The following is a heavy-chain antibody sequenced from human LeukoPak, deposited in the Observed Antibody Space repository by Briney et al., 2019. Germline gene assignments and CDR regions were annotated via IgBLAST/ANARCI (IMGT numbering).Heavy chain of an antibody. D-gene: IGHD3-3*01. CDR2: ISSSSSYI. CDR1: GFTFSDYY. CDR3: ARSDYGFRYGMDV. Sequence: PGGSLRLSCAASGFTFSDYYMSWIRQAPGKGLEWVSSISSSSSYIYYADSVKGRFTISRDNAKNSLYLQMNSLRAEDTAVYYCARSDYGFRYGMDVWGQGTTVTVSS. V-gene: IGHV3-11*03. J-gene: IGHJ6*02.